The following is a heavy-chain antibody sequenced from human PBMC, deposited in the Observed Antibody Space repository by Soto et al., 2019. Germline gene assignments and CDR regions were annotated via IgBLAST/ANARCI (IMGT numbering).Heavy chain of an antibody. Sequence: SETLSLTCAVYGGSLSGYYWSWIRQPPGKGLEWIGEINHSGSTNYNPSLKSRVTISVDTSKNQFSLKLSSVTAADTAVYYCARARFGESAFDYWGQGTLVTVSS. CDR1: GGSLSGYY. D-gene: IGHD3-10*01. CDR2: INHSGST. CDR3: ARARFGESAFDY. J-gene: IGHJ4*02. V-gene: IGHV4-34*01.